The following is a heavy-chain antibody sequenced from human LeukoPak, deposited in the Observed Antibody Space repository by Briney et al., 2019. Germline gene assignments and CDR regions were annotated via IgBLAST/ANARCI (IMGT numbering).Heavy chain of an antibody. D-gene: IGHD3-10*01. CDR3: LGEFGA. CDR2: FSPSLGTT. CDR1: GGTFNRND. Sequence: SVKVSCKASGGTFNRNDISWVRQAPGQGLEWMGSFSPSLGTTKYAQNVQGRVTITTDESTSTVYMELSSLRFDDTAVYYCLGEFGARGRGTLVIVSS. V-gene: IGHV1-69*11. J-gene: IGHJ4*02.